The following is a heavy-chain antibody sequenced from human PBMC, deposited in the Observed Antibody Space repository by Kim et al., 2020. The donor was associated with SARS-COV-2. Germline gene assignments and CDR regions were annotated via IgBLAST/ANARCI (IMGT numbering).Heavy chain of an antibody. D-gene: IGHD3-10*01. V-gene: IGHV7-4-1*02. Sequence: ASVKGSCKASGNTFSSYAMNWVRQAPGQGLEWMGWINTNTGNPTYAQGFTGRFVFSLDTSVSTTYLRITSLKSEDNAVYYCASSMVYGVISAFDLWGQGTMVTVSS. CDR1: GNTFSSYA. CDR2: INTNTGNP. J-gene: IGHJ3*01. CDR3: ASSMVYGVISAFDL.